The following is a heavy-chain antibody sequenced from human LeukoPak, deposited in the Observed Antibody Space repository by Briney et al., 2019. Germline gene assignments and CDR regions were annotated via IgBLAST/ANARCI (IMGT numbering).Heavy chain of an antibody. V-gene: IGHV4-39*07. CDR1: VAPSIVSGYY. Sequence: MPSETLSSPSLSLVAPSIVSGYYGAWIRNPPGEGLGWMGGMYYSGTTYYSPSLQSRATISVDTSKNQFSLKLISVTAADTAVHYCARDYLRGNYPDYFDCWGQGTLVTVSS. CDR3: ARDYLRGNYPDYFDC. D-gene: IGHD1-26*01. J-gene: IGHJ4*02. CDR2: MYYSGTT.